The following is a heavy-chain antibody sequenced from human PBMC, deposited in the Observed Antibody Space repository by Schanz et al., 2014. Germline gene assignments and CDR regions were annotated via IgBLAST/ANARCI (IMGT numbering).Heavy chain of an antibody. CDR3: VRDTDYHFDY. J-gene: IGHJ4*02. D-gene: IGHD4-17*01. CDR2: TSNDGSFT. Sequence: EVQLVESGGGFVQPGGSLRLSCAASGFTFSDSWMHWVRQAPGKGLVWVSRTSNDGSFTTFADSVKGRFTISRDNAKNTLYLQMXXXXXXXTAVYYCVRDTDYHFDYWGQGTLVTVSS. CDR1: GFTFSDSW. V-gene: IGHV3-74*01.